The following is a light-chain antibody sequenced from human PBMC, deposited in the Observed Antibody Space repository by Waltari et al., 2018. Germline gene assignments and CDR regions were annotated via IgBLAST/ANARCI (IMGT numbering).Light chain of an antibody. Sequence: EVVLTQSPGTLSLSPGERATLSCRASHSVSRTYFAWYQQQPGRAPRLLIHGTSNRATGIPERFSGSVSETDFTLTIDRLEPEDFAVYYCQQYGGSVWTFGQGTKVEVK. CDR1: HSVSRTY. J-gene: IGKJ1*01. CDR2: GTS. CDR3: QQYGGSVWT. V-gene: IGKV3-20*01.